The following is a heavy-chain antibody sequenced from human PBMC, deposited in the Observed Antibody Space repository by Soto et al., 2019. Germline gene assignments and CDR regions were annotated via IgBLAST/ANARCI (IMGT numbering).Heavy chain of an antibody. J-gene: IGHJ4*02. V-gene: IGHV3-23*01. Sequence: EVQLLESGGGLVQPGGSLRLSCAASGFTFTNYVMSWVRQAPGKGLEWVSVISGSGSSTYYADSVKGRFTISRDNSKNTLYLQRNSLRAGDTAVYYCAKKSLGTYFDYWGQGTLVTVSS. CDR2: ISGSGSST. CDR1: GFTFTNYV. CDR3: AKKSLGTYFDY. D-gene: IGHD7-27*01.